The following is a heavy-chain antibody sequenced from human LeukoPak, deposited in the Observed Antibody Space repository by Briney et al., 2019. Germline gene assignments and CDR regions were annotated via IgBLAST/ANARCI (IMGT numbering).Heavy chain of an antibody. Sequence: SETLSLTCTVSGGSISSSSYYWGWIRQPPGKGLEWIGSIYYSGSTYYNPSLKSRGTISVDTSKNQFSLKLSSVTAADTAVYYCASRGGIAVAGTLDYWGQGTLVTVSS. CDR2: IYYSGST. D-gene: IGHD6-19*01. CDR1: GGSISSSSYY. CDR3: ASRGGIAVAGTLDY. V-gene: IGHV4-39*01. J-gene: IGHJ4*02.